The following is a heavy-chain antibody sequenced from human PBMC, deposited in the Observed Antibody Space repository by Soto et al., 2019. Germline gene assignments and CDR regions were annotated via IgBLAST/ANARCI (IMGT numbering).Heavy chain of an antibody. D-gene: IGHD1-26*01. J-gene: IGHJ4*02. CDR1: GYSISSSNW. Sequence: SETLSLTCAVSGYSISSSNWWGWIRQPPGKGLEWIGYIYYSGTTYYNPSLKSRVTMSVDTSKNQFSLKLTSVTAVYTAVYYCARREIQGPIDYWGQGTLVTVSS. CDR3: ARREIQGPIDY. CDR2: IYYSGTT. V-gene: IGHV4-28*01.